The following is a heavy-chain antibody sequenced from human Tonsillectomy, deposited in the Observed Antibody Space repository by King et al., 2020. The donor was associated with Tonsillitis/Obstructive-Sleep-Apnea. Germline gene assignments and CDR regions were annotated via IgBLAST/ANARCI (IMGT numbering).Heavy chain of an antibody. D-gene: IGHD4-17*01. J-gene: IGHJ2*01. CDR2: IIPILGIA. V-gene: IGHV1-69*10. CDR1: GGTFSSYA. Sequence: VQLVESGAEVKKPGSSVKVSCKASGGTFSSYAISWVRQAPGQGLEWMGGIIPILGIANYAQKFQGRVTITADKSTSTAYMELSSLRSEDTAVYYCARDGWGRTNGDYKPSDWYFELWGRGTLVTVSS. CDR3: ARDGWGRTNGDYKPSDWYFEL.